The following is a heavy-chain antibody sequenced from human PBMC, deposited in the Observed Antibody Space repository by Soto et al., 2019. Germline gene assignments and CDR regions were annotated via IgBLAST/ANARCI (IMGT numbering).Heavy chain of an antibody. CDR3: ASGITRVHPFDY. CDR2: LNHSGST. D-gene: IGHD2-2*01. J-gene: IGHJ4*02. CDR1: GGSFSGYY. Sequence: QVQLQQWGAGMLKPSETLSLTCAVYGGSFSGYYWSWIRQPPGKGLEWIGELNHSGSTNYTPSLKSRVTRSVDTSKDQFSLKLSSVAAADPAVYSCASGITRVHPFDYWGQGTLVTVSS. V-gene: IGHV4-34*01.